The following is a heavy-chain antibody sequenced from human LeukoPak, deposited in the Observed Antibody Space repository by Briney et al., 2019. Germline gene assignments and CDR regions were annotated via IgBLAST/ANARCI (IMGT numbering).Heavy chain of an antibody. CDR3: ASLYSSSWYESYFDY. CDR1: GGSISISNYY. J-gene: IGHJ4*02. D-gene: IGHD6-13*01. V-gene: IGHV4-39*07. CDR2: IHYTGST. Sequence: SETLSLTCTVSGGSISISNYYWGWIRQPPGKGLEWIGSIHYTGSTYNNPSLKSRVTISVDTSKNQFSLKLSSVTAADTAVYYCASLYSSSWYESYFDYWGQGTLVTVSS.